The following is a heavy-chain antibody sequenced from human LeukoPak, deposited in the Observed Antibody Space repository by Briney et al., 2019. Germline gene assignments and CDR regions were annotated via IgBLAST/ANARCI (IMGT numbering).Heavy chain of an antibody. Sequence: SETLSLTCTVSGGSISSYYWSWIRQPPGKGLEWIGYIYYSGSTNYNPSLKSRVTISVDTSKNQFSLKLSSVTAADTAVYYCARAGRTFDGSGSYYNLLDYWGQGTLVTVSS. CDR3: ARAGRTFDGSGSYYNLLDY. V-gene: IGHV4-59*01. J-gene: IGHJ4*02. CDR2: IYYSGST. D-gene: IGHD3-10*01. CDR1: GGSISSYY.